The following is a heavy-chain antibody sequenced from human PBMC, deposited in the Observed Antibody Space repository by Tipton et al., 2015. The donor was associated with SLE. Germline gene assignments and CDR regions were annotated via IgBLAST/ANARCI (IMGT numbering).Heavy chain of an antibody. Sequence: TLSLTCNVSGGSISSGNYYWSWIRQPAGKGLEWIGYIYASGSTSYNPSLKSRVTISVDTSKNQFSLKLSSVTAADTAVYYWARDPRGSWASGAFEIWGQGTMVTVSS. V-gene: IGHV4-61*09. D-gene: IGHD3-10*01. CDR3: ARDPRGSWASGAFEI. CDR2: IYASGST. J-gene: IGHJ3*02. CDR1: GGSISSGNYY.